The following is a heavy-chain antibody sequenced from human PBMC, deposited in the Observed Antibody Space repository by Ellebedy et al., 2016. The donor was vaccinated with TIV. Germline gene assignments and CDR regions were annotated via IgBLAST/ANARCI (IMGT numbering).Heavy chain of an antibody. D-gene: IGHD7-27*01. Sequence: GGSLRLSCTASGFSFNTYSMNWVRQAPGKGLEWVSYISHSSLTIYYADSVKGRFTISRDNAENSLYLQMSSLRADDTAMYYCARDMAWGNERVNDALDIWGQGTMVTVSP. J-gene: IGHJ3*02. CDR1: GFSFNTYS. CDR2: ISHSSLTI. CDR3: ARDMAWGNERVNDALDI. V-gene: IGHV3-48*04.